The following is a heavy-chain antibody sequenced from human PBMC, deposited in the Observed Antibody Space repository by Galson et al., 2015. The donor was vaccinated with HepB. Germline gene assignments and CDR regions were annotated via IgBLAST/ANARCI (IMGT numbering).Heavy chain of an antibody. CDR3: ATARGEWFGELLPNY. D-gene: IGHD3-10*01. CDR2: VDPEDGET. V-gene: IGHV1-69-2*01. J-gene: IGHJ4*02. CDR1: GYTFTDYY. Sequence: VKVSCKVSGYTFTDYYMHWVQQAPGKGPEWMGLVDPEDGETIYAEKFQGRVTITADTSTDTAYMELSSLRSEDTAVYYCATARGEWFGELLPNYWGQGTLVTVSS.